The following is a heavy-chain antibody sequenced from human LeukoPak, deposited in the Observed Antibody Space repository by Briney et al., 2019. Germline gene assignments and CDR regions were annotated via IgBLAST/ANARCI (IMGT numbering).Heavy chain of an antibody. CDR1: IDSFSNYH. V-gene: IGHV4-34*01. J-gene: IGHJ4*02. CDR3: ARGGYFDWLALDY. Sequence: SETLSLTCAVYIDSFSNYHWNWIRQTPAKGMEWIGEVNESGGTNISPSLRSRVILSVDTSKNQFSLKLISVTVADTAIYYCARGGYFDWLALDYWGQGTLVTVSS. D-gene: IGHD3-9*01. CDR2: VNESGGT.